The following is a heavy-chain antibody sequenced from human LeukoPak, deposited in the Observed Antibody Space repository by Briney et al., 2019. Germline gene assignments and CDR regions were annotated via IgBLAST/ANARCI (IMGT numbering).Heavy chain of an antibody. CDR1: GGPISSYY. D-gene: IGHD6-13*01. J-gene: IGHJ4*02. CDR2: IYYSGST. CDR3: ASRIAAAGTGRGYFDY. V-gene: IGHV4-59*01. Sequence: SETLSLTCTVSGGPISSYYWSWIRQPPGKGLEWIGYIYYSGSTNYNPSLKSRVTISVDTSKNQFSLKLSSVTAADTAVYYCASRIAAAGTGRGYFDYWGQGTLVTVSS.